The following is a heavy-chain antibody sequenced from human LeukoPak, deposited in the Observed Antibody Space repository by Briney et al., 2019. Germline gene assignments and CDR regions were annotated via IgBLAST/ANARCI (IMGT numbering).Heavy chain of an antibody. CDR2: ISGSGGST. Sequence: GGSLRLSCADSQFTFNGSWMNWVRQAPEKGLEWVSTISGSGGSTYYADSVKGRFTISRDNSKNTLYLQMNSLRAEDTAVYYCAKTPYKQQPYSPNNWFDPWGQGTLVTVSS. CDR3: AKTPYKQQPYSPNNWFDP. D-gene: IGHD6-13*01. V-gene: IGHV3-23*01. J-gene: IGHJ5*02. CDR1: QFTFNGSW.